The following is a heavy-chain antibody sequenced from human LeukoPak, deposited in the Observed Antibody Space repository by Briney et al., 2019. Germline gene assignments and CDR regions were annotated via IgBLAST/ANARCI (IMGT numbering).Heavy chain of an antibody. J-gene: IGHJ4*02. CDR3: ARGGGYSYIAFDY. CDR2: INSDGSST. V-gene: IGHV3-74*01. CDR1: GFTFSSYW. D-gene: IGHD5-18*01. Sequence: GGSLRLSCAASGFTFSSYWMHWVRQAPGKGLVWVSRINSDGSSTSYADSVEGRFTISRDNAKNTLYLQMNSLRAEDTAVYYCARGGGYSYIAFDYWGQGTLVTVSS.